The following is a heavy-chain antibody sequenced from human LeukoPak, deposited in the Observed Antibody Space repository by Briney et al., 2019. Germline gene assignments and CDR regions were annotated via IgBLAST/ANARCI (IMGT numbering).Heavy chain of an antibody. CDR1: GGSISSGGCS. D-gene: IGHD3-16*01. Sequence: SETLSLTRAVSGGSISSGGCSWSWIRQPPGKGLEWIGYIYHSGSTYYNPSLKSRVTISVDRSKNQFSLKLSSVTAADTAVYYCARAGLTFRGVGAATNWFDPWGQGTLVTVSS. J-gene: IGHJ5*02. CDR2: IYHSGST. V-gene: IGHV4-30-2*01. CDR3: ARAGLTFRGVGAATNWFDP.